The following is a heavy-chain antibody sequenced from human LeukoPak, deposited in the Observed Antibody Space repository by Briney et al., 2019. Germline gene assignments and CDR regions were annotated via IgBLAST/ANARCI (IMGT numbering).Heavy chain of an antibody. Sequence: VASVKVSCKASGYTFVAYGISWVRQAPGRGLEWMGWISCSDGETNYAQKFQGRVTMTTDISTSTVFMELRSLKSDDTAVYYCARNWNDVENYNYWGQGTLVTVSS. CDR1: GYTFVAYG. CDR3: ARNWNDVENYNY. CDR2: ISCSDGET. V-gene: IGHV1-18*01. D-gene: IGHD1-1*01. J-gene: IGHJ4*02.